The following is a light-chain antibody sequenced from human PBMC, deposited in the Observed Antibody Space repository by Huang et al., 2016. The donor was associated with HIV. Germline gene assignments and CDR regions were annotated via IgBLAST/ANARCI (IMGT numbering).Light chain of an antibody. CDR3: QQYYNWPPYT. V-gene: IGKV3-15*01. Sequence: EVVMTQSPATLSLSPGERATLSCRASQSVSTNLAWYQQKPGQAPRLLIYGASTRATGSPGRFSGSGSGTEFTLTISSLQSEDFVVYYCQQYYNWPPYTFGQGTKLEIK. J-gene: IGKJ2*01. CDR1: QSVSTN. CDR2: GAS.